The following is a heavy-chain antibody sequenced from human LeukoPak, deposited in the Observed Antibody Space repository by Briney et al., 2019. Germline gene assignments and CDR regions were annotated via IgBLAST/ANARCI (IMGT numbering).Heavy chain of an antibody. D-gene: IGHD4-23*01. CDR1: GYTFTSYY. CDR2: INPSGGST. Sequence: ASVKVSCKASGYTFTSYYMHWVRQAPGQGLGWMGIINPSGGSTSYAQKFQGRVTITRDMSTSTAYMELTSLRSDDTAVYYCAAEIYGGNTDCCTFDFWGPGTPVTVSS. J-gene: IGHJ3*01. V-gene: IGHV1-46*01. CDR3: AAEIYGGNTDCCTFDF.